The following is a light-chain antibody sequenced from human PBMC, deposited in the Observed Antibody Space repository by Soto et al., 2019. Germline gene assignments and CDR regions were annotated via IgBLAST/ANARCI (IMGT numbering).Light chain of an antibody. CDR2: AAS. Sequence: DIQMTQSPSSLSASVGDRVTITCRASQGISNYLAWYQQKPGKVPKLLIYAASTLQSGVPSRFSGSGSGTDFTLTISSLQHEDVATYYGQKYNSAPPLTFGGGTKVEIK. CDR3: QKYNSAPPLT. V-gene: IGKV1-27*01. CDR1: QGISNY. J-gene: IGKJ4*01.